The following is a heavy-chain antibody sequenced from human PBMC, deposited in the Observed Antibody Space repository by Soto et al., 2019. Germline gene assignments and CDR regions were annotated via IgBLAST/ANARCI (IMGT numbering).Heavy chain of an antibody. CDR3: AKDEYYDFWSGYYNWFDP. V-gene: IGHV3-30*18. Sequence: QVQLVESGGGVVQPGRSLRLSCAASGFTFSSYGMHWVRQAPGKGLEWVAVISYDGSNKYYADSVKGRFTISRDNSKNTLYLQMNSLRAEDTAVYYCAKDEYYDFWSGYYNWFDPWGQRTLVTVSS. J-gene: IGHJ5*02. CDR2: ISYDGSNK. CDR1: GFTFSSYG. D-gene: IGHD3-3*01.